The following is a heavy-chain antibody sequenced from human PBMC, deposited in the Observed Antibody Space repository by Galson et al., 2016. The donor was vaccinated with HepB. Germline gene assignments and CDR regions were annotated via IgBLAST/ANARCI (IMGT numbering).Heavy chain of an antibody. J-gene: IGHJ4*02. CDR3: AKRGVDYNGSGELARAVSPPFDY. CDR1: GASISGNNW. D-gene: IGHD3-10*01. V-gene: IGHV4-4*02. CDR2: VFHSGGT. Sequence: SETLSLTCVVSGASISGNNWWTWVRQPPGKGLEWIGEVFHSGGTNYNPSLKSRVAISVDKSKNQFSLKLTSVTAADTAVYYCAKRGVDYNGSGELARAVSPPFDYWGQGTLVTVSS.